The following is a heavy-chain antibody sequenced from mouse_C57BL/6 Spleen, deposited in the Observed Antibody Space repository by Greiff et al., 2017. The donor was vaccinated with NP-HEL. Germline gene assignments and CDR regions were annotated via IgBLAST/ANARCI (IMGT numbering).Heavy chain of an antibody. CDR3: ARLGYDYDGAMDY. D-gene: IGHD2-4*01. Sequence: VQLQQSGADLARPGASVKMSCKASGYTFTSYTMHWVKQRPGQGLEWIGYINPSSGYTKYNQKFKDKATLTADKSSSTAYMQLSSLTSEDSAVYYCARLGYDYDGAMDYWGQGTSVTVSS. J-gene: IGHJ4*01. CDR1: GYTFTSYT. CDR2: INPSSGYT. V-gene: IGHV1-4*01.